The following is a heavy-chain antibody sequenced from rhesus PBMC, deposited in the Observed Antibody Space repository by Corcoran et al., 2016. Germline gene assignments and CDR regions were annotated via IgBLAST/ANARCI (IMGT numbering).Heavy chain of an antibody. Sequence: VEQLVESGGALVQPGASLRLSCAASEFTYSSDDMHWVRQAQGKGLEWVLAFGIGIGTYYPDSVKGRFTISSDNAKNSLYLQMNGLRAEDTAVYYCARGIRDYYGLDSWGQGVVVTVSS. CDR2: FGIGIGT. V-gene: IGHV3-132*02. J-gene: IGHJ6*01. CDR3: ARGIRDYYGLDS. CDR1: EFTYSSDD. D-gene: IGHD2-2*01.